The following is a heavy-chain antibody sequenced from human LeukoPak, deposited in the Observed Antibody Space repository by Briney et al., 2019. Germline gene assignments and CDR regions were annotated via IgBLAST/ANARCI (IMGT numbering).Heavy chain of an antibody. CDR2: ISSDGSST. Sequence: PGGPLRLSCAASGITFSSYWMHWVRQAPGKGLVWVSRISSDGSSTTYTDSVKGRFTISRDNAKNTPYLQMNSLRAEDTAVYYCARAPCSGDSCYYYYGMDVWGQGTAVTVSS. D-gene: IGHD2-15*01. V-gene: IGHV3-74*01. J-gene: IGHJ6*02. CDR3: ARAPCSGDSCYYYYGMDV. CDR1: GITFSSYW.